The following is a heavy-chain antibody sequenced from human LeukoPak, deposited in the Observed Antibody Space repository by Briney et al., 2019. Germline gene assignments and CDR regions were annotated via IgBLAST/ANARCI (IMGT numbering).Heavy chain of an antibody. V-gene: IGHV3-53*01. CDR3: ARRAGAYSHPYDY. CDR1: GFTVSSNS. CDR2: IYSDNT. D-gene: IGHD4/OR15-4a*01. Sequence: GGSLRLSCTVSGFTVSSNSMSWVRQAPGKGLEWASFIYSDNTHYSDSVKGQFTISRDNSKNTLYLQMNSLRAEDTAVYYCARRAGAYSHPYDYWGQGTLVTVSS. J-gene: IGHJ4*02.